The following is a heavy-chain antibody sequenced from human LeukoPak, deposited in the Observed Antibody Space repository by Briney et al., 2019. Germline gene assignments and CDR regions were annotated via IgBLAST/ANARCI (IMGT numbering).Heavy chain of an antibody. CDR2: INHSGST. J-gene: IGHJ4*02. V-gene: IGHV4-34*01. D-gene: IGHD6-19*01. CDR1: GGSFSGYY. Sequence: SETLSLTCAVYGGSFSGYYWSWIRQPPGKGLEWIGEINHSGSTNYNPSLKSRVTISVDTSKNQFSLKLSSVTAADTAVYYCARLETSSGPLSYFDYWGQGTLVTVSS. CDR3: ARLETSSGPLSYFDY.